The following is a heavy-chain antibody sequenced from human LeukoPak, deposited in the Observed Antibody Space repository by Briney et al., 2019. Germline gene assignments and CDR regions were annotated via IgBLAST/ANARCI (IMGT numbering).Heavy chain of an antibody. Sequence: GGSLRLSCAASGFTFTSYWMTWVRQAPGKGLEWVANTKQDGSEKFYVGSVRGRFTISRDNGRNSVSLQMNSLRDEDTAVYYCARDVDTNYWGQGTLVTVSS. CDR2: TKQDGSEK. CDR3: ARDVDTNY. CDR1: GFTFTSYW. J-gene: IGHJ4*02. D-gene: IGHD5-18*01. V-gene: IGHV3-7*03.